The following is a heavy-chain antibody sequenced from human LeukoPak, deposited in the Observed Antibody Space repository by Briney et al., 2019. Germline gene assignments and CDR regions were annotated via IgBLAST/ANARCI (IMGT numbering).Heavy chain of an antibody. V-gene: IGHV3-43D*04. CDR2: ITWNGDAT. CDR1: GFAFEDYA. CDR3: AKDRGIAAPDYYFDN. Sequence: PGGSLRLSCAASGFAFEDYAMYWVRQAPGKGLEWVSLITWNGDATYYADSVKGRFTISRDTSKKSLYLQMNSLRAEDTAFYYCAKDRGIAAPDYYFDNWGQGTLVTVSS. J-gene: IGHJ4*02. D-gene: IGHD6-6*01.